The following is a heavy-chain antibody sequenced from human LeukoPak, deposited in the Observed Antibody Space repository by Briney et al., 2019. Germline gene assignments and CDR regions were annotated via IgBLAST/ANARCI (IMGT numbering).Heavy chain of an antibody. CDR2: MNPNSGNT. J-gene: IGHJ6*03. V-gene: IGHV1-8*03. D-gene: IGHD3-10*01. Sequence: ASVKVSCKASGGTFSSYAISWVRQATGQGLEWMGWMNPNSGNTGYAQKFQGRVTITRNTSISTAYMELSSLRSEDTAVYYCARGLRITMVRGVPYYMDVWGKGTTVTVSS. CDR3: ARGLRITMVRGVPYYMDV. CDR1: GGTFSSYA.